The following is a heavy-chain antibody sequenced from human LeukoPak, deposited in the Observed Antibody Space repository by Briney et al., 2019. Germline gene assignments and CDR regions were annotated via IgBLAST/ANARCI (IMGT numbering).Heavy chain of an antibody. CDR3: AKIGRQTYYYYYMDV. Sequence: PGGSLRLSCAASGFTFSSYGMHWVRQAPGKGLEWVAVISYDGSNKYYADSVKGRFTISRDNSKNTLYLQMNSLRAEDTAVYYCAKIGRQTYYYYYMDVWGKGTTVTVSS. CDR1: GFTFSSYG. V-gene: IGHV3-30*18. CDR2: ISYDGSNK. J-gene: IGHJ6*03.